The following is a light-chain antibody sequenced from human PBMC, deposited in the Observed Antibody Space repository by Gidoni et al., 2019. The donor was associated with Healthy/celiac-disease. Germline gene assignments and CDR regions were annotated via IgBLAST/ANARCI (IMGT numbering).Light chain of an antibody. Sequence: QSALTQPASVSGSPGQSITISCTGSSSAVGDYNYVSWYQQHPGKAPKLMIYEVSNRPSGVSNRFSGSKSGNTASLTISGLQAEDEADYYCSSYTSSSALEVFGTGTKVIAL. J-gene: IGLJ1*01. CDR1: SSAVGDYNY. CDR2: EVS. V-gene: IGLV2-14*01. CDR3: SSYTSSSALEV.